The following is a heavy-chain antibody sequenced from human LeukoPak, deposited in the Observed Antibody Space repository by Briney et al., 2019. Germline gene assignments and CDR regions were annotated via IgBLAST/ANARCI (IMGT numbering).Heavy chain of an antibody. CDR2: IYYSGST. CDR1: GGSISSSSYY. CDR3: ARDDGYNPRSFDY. Sequence: PSETLSLTCIVSGGSISSSSYYWSWIRQPPGKGLEWIGYIYYSGSTNYNPSLKSRVTISVDTSKNQFSLKLSSVTAADTAVYYCARDDGYNPRSFDYWGQGTLVTVSS. V-gene: IGHV4-61*01. D-gene: IGHD5-24*01. J-gene: IGHJ4*02.